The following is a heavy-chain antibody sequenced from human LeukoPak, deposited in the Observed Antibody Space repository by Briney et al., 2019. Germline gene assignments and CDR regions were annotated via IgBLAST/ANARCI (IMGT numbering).Heavy chain of an antibody. J-gene: IGHJ6*02. Sequence: ASVKVSCKASGYTFTSYSMHWVRQAPGQRLEWMGWINAGNGNTKFSQKFQGRVTITADESTSTAYMELSSLRSEDTAVYYCAREGPYGMDVWGQGTTVTVSS. CDR3: AREGPYGMDV. CDR1: GYTFTSYS. V-gene: IGHV1-3*01. CDR2: INAGNGNT.